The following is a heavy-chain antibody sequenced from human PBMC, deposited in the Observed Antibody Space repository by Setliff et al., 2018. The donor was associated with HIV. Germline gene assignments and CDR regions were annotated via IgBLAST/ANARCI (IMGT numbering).Heavy chain of an antibody. CDR1: AGSIRSSTYY. J-gene: IGHJ4*02. Sequence: SETLSLTCTVSAGSIRSSTYYWAWIRQPPGKGLEWIGTIYYSGSTYYNPSLKSRATISVDMSKNQFSLKLRSVTAADTAVYYCARHGYSSDLRISYCDSWGQGSLVTVSS. V-gene: IGHV4-39*01. D-gene: IGHD5-18*01. CDR3: ARHGYSSDLRISYCDS. CDR2: IYYSGST.